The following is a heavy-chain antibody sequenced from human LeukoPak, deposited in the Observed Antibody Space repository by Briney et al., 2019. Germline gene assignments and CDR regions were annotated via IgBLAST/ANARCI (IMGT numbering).Heavy chain of an antibody. CDR2: ISSSGSTI. CDR1: GLTFSDYY. Sequence: PGGSLRLSCAASGLTFSDYYMSWIRQAPGQGLEWVSYISSSGSTIYYADSVKGRFTISRDNAKNSLYLQMNSLRAEDTAVYYCARGSITMIVVVINFDYWGQGTLVTVSS. V-gene: IGHV3-11*04. D-gene: IGHD3-22*01. CDR3: ARGSITMIVVVINFDY. J-gene: IGHJ4*02.